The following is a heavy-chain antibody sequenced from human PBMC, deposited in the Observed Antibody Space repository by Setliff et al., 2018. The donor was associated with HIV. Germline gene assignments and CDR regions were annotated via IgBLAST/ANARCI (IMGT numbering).Heavy chain of an antibody. CDR2: ISHTGRT. CDR3: ARDKRYRFPFDS. Sequence: SETLSLTCAVYGGSFSAYYWSWIRPSPEMGLEWIAEISHTGRTKYNPSLGSRVTISLATSKNQFSLSLRSLSAADTAVYYCARDKRYRFPFDSWGQGTLVAGSS. J-gene: IGHJ4*02. CDR1: GGSFSAYY. V-gene: IGHV4-34*01. D-gene: IGHD2-2*02.